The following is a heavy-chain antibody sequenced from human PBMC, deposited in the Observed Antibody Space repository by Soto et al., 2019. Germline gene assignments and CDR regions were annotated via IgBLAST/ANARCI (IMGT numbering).Heavy chain of an antibody. CDR2: ISAYNGDT. J-gene: IGHJ4*02. D-gene: IGHD3-16*02. CDR3: ARDLYDYIWGSYRWFDY. V-gene: IGHV1-18*01. Sequence: ASVKVSCKASGYTFTNYGITWVRQAPGQGLEWMGWISAYNGDTNYAQKLQGRVTMTTDTSTSTAYMELRSLRSDDTAVYYCARDLYDYIWGSYRWFDYWGQGTLVTVSS. CDR1: GYTFTNYG.